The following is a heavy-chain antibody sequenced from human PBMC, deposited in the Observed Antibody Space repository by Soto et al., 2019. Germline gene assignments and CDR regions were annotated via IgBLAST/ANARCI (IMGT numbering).Heavy chain of an antibody. CDR2: IYWNDDK. Sequence: ESGPTLVNPTQTPTLTCIFSGFSLRTSGVGVGWIRQPPGKALEWLGFIYWNDDKRYSPSLKSRLTITKDTSKNQVVLTMTNMDPVDTATYYCAKSGSSGWYGWFDPWGQGTLVTVSS. CDR3: AKSGSSGWYGWFDP. V-gene: IGHV2-5*01. J-gene: IGHJ5*02. D-gene: IGHD6-19*01. CDR1: GFSLRTSGVG.